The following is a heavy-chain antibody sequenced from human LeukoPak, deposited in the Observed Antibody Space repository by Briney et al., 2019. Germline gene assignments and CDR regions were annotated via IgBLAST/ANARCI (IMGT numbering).Heavy chain of an antibody. CDR1: GFTFSSYS. J-gene: IGHJ4*02. CDR2: ISSSSSYI. D-gene: IGHD3-22*01. Sequence: GGSLRLSCAASGFTFSSYSMNWVRQAPGKGLEWVSSISSSSSYIYYADSVKGRFTISRDNAKNSLYLQMNSLRAEDTAVYYCARGIIYYDSSGYYYYFDYWGQGTLVTVSS. V-gene: IGHV3-21*01. CDR3: ARGIIYYDSSGYYYYFDY.